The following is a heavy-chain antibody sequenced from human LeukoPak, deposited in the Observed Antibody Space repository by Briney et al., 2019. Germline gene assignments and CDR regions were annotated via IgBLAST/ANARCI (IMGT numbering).Heavy chain of an antibody. V-gene: IGHV4-59*01. D-gene: IGHD4-17*01. CDR2: IYYSGST. CDR3: ARLSDYGAFDI. J-gene: IGHJ3*02. CDR1: GGSISSYY. Sequence: PSETLSLTGTVSGGSISSYYWSWIRQPPGKGLEWSGYIYYSGSTNYNPSLKSRVTISVDTSKNQFSLKLSSVTAADTAVYYCARLSDYGAFDIWGQGTMVTVSS.